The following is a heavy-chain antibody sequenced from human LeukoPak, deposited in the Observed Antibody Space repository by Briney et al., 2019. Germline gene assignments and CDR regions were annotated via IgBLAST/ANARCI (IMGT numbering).Heavy chain of an antibody. CDR2: IWYDGSNK. J-gene: IGHJ5*02. V-gene: IGHV3-33*01. CDR1: GFTFSSYG. Sequence: GGSLRLSCAASGFTFSSYGMHWVRQAPGKGLEWGAVIWYDGSNKYYADSVKGRFTISRDNSKNKLYLQMNSLRAEDTAVYYCARDRDSSSWCGWFDPWGQGTLVTVSS. D-gene: IGHD6-13*01. CDR3: ARDRDSSSWCGWFDP.